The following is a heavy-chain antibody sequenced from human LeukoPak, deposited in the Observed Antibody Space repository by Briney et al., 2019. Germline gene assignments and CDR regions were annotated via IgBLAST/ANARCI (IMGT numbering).Heavy chain of an antibody. Sequence: SXVXQAXXXXLXWVSXXSSSGGIPYSADSVNGRFTISRDNSKNTLYLQMNSLRAEDTALYYCAKDQALSLSSSRALDYWGQGTLVTVSS. D-gene: IGHD2-2*01. J-gene: IGHJ4*02. CDR3: AKDQALSLSSSRALDY. V-gene: IGHV3-23*01. CDR2: XSSSGGIP.